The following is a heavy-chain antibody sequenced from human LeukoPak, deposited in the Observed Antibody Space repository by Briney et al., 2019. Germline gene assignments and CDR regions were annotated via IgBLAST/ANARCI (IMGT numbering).Heavy chain of an antibody. Sequence: SVKVSCKASGGTFSSYAISWVRQASGQGLEWMGRIIPILGTANYAQKFQGRVTITTDESTSTAYMEVSSLRSEDTAVYYCARDSPPYCSGGSCQDYYYYYMDAWGKGTTVTVSS. CDR2: IIPILGTA. D-gene: IGHD2-15*01. V-gene: IGHV1-69*05. J-gene: IGHJ6*03. CDR1: GGTFSSYA. CDR3: ARDSPPYCSGGSCQDYYYYYMDA.